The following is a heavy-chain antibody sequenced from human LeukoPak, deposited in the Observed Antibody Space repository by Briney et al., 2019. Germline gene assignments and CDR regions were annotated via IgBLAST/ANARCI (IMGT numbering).Heavy chain of an antibody. J-gene: IGHJ4*02. V-gene: IGHV1-2*02. CDR3: ARGAHYHDSPKGYDY. CDR1: GYTFTGYY. D-gene: IGHD3-22*01. Sequence: ASVNLSCKASGYTFTGYYMHWVRQAPGQGLEWMGWINPNGGGTNYAQKFQGRVTMTRDTSISTAYMELSRLRSDDTAVYYCARGAHYHDSPKGYDYWGQGTLVTVSS. CDR2: INPNGGGT.